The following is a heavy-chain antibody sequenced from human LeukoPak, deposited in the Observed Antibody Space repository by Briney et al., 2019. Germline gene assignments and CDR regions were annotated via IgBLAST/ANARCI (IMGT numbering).Heavy chain of an antibody. D-gene: IGHD6-19*01. CDR3: AITSMSVAGTLDH. J-gene: IGHJ4*02. V-gene: IGHV3-30-3*01. CDR1: GFTFSRYA. Sequence: GGSLRLSCAASGFTFSRYAMNWVRQAPGKGLEWVAVISDNGNNGYYADSVKGRFTISRDNSKNTLYLQMNSLRAEDTAVYYCAITSMSVAGTLDHWGQGTLVTVSS. CDR2: ISDNGNNG.